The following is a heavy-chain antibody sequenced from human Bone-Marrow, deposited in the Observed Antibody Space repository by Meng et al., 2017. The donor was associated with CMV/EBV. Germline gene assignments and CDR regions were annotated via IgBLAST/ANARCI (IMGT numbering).Heavy chain of an antibody. V-gene: IGHV3-21*01. J-gene: IGHJ5*02. CDR2: ISSSSSYI. D-gene: IGHD3-3*01. CDR3: ASSYLYYDFWSGYFP. CDR1: GFTFSSYS. Sequence: LSLTCAASGFTFSSYSMNWVRQAPGKGLEWVSSISSSSSYIYYADSVKGRFTISRDNAKNSLYLQMNSLRAEDTAVYYCASSYLYYDFWSGYFPWGQGTLVTVSS.